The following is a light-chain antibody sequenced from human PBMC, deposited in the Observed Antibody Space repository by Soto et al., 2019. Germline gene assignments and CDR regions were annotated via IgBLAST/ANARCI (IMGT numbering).Light chain of an antibody. CDR3: QQYETFSPWT. J-gene: IGKJ1*01. Sequence: DIQMTQSPSILSASVGDRVTITCRASQRIDTWLAWYQQKPGTAPKLLIYKATILQSGVPSRFSGSGSGTEFTLAISTLEPDDFAPYYCQQYETFSPWTFGQGTKVE. CDR2: KAT. CDR1: QRIDTW. V-gene: IGKV1-5*03.